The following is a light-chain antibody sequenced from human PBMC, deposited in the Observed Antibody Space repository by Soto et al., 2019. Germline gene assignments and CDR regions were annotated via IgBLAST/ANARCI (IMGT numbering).Light chain of an antibody. J-gene: IGKJ1*01. V-gene: IGKV3-20*01. CDR3: QQYGGSRT. Sequence: EILLTQSPGTLSLSPGERATLSCMSSQSVSNNYLAWYQQKPGQAPRLLIYGASNRATGIPDRFSGSGSGTDFTLTISRLEPEDFAVYYCQQYGGSRTFGQGTKVDIK. CDR1: QSVSNNY. CDR2: GAS.